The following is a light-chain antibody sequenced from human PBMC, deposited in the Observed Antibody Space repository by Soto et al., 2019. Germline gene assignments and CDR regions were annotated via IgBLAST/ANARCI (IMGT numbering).Light chain of an antibody. Sequence: QSALTHPSSLSGSPGQSITISFSGTSSDIGSYDHVAWYQQFPGKSPKLIIYAVSDRPSGVSDRFSGSKSGISASLTISGLLTEDEADYYCISYTDRQSYLFGTGTKVTVL. V-gene: IGLV2-14*03. CDR3: ISYTDRQSYL. CDR2: AVS. J-gene: IGLJ1*01. CDR1: SSDIGSYDH.